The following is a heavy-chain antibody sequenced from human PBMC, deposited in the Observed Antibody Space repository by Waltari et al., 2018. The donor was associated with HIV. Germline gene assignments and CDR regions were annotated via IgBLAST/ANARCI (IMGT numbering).Heavy chain of an antibody. Sequence: QVQLVQYGTEVKKPGSSVKVSCKTSRDTFNNYAVNWVRQAPGQGLEWMGGIIPVLCTTKYAQKFVARVTITADGFTGTTYIELNALRTDDSAIYYCALSSYPNTTCWYVNSFDPWGQGTLVSVSS. D-gene: IGHD6-13*01. CDR1: RDTFNNYA. V-gene: IGHV1-69*01. J-gene: IGHJ5*02. CDR2: IIPVLCTT. CDR3: ALSSYPNTTCWYVNSFDP.